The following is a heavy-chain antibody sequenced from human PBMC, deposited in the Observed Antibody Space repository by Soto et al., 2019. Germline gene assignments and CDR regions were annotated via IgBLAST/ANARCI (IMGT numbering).Heavy chain of an antibody. J-gene: IGHJ4*02. D-gene: IGHD6-6*01. CDR1: GFSFSTYG. Sequence: GGSLRLPCAASGFSFSTYGMHWVRQAPGKGLEWVAVIWYDGSKKYYADSVKGRFTISRDNSKNTLYLQMNSLRAEDTAMYYCARGFSSMAATNDYWGQGTLVTV. CDR3: ARGFSSMAATNDY. CDR2: IWYDGSKK. V-gene: IGHV3-33*01.